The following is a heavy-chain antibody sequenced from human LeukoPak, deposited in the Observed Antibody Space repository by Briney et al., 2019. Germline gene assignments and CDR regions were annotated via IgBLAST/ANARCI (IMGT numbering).Heavy chain of an antibody. Sequence: KPSETLSLTCAVYGGSFSGCYWSWIRQPPGKGLEWIGEINHSGSTNYNPSLKSRVTISVDTSKNQFSLKLSSVTAADTAVYYCARGFDLWGRGTLVTVSS. V-gene: IGHV4-34*01. CDR2: INHSGST. CDR3: ARGFDL. CDR1: GGSFSGCY. J-gene: IGHJ2*01.